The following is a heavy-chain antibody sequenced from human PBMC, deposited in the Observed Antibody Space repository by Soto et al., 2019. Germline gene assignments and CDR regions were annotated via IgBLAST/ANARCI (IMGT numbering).Heavy chain of an antibody. D-gene: IGHD1-7*01. CDR1: GFTFSSLS. V-gene: IGHV3-21*01. J-gene: IGHJ5*02. CDR2: ISSSSSYI. Sequence: GGSLRLSCAASGFTFSSLSMNWVRQAPGKGLEWVSSISSSSSYIYYADSVKGRFTISRDNAKNSLYLQMNSLRAEDTAVYYCARDSAWNYWWFDPWGQGTLVTVSS. CDR3: ARDSAWNYWWFDP.